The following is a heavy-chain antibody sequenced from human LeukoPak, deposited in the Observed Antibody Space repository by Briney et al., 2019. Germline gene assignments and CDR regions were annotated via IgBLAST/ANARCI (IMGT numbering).Heavy chain of an antibody. CDR1: GFTFSSYW. Sequence: GGSLRLSCAASGFTFSSYWMHWVRHAPGKGLVWVSRINSDGSSTSYADSVKGRFTISRDNAKNTLYLQMNSLRAEDTAVYYCARDPVGYCSGGSCYSENNWFDPWGQGTLVTVSS. CDR3: ARDPVGYCSGGSCYSENNWFDP. CDR2: INSDGSST. V-gene: IGHV3-74*01. J-gene: IGHJ5*02. D-gene: IGHD2-15*01.